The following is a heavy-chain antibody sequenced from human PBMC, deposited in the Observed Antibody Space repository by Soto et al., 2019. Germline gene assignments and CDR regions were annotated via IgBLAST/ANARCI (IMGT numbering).Heavy chain of an antibody. CDR2: ISAYNGNT. CDR3: ARDPYGGPLHY. CDR1: GYTVTSYG. V-gene: IGHV1-18*01. J-gene: IGHJ4*02. Sequence: QVQLVQSGAEVKKPGASVKVSCTASGYTVTSYGISWVRQAPGQGLEWMGWISAYNGNTNYAEKLQGRVTMTTATSTSTAYMALRSLRSDDTAVYYCARDPYGGPLHYWGKGTMVTVYS. D-gene: IGHD4-17*01.